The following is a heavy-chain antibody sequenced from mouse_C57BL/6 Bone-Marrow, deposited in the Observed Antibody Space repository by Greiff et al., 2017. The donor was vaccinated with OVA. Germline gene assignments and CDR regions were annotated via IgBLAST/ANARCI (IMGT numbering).Heavy chain of an antibody. D-gene: IGHD1-1*01. J-gene: IGHJ2*01. V-gene: IGHV1-64*01. Sequence: QVQLQQPGAELVKPGASVKLSCKASGYTFTSYWMHWVKQRPGQGLEWIGMIHPNSGSTNYNEKFKSKATLTVDKSSSTAYMQLSSLTSEDSAVYYCAREGPFITTVVAGDDWGQGTTLTVSS. CDR1: GYTFTSYW. CDR3: AREGPFITTVVAGDD. CDR2: IHPNSGST.